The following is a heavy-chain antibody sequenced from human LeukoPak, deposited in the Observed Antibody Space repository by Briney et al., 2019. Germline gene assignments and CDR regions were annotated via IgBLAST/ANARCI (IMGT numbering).Heavy chain of an antibody. Sequence: ASVTVSCNASGYTFTSYYMHWVRQAPGQGLEWMGIINPSGGSTSYAQKFQGRVTMTRDMSTSTVYMELSSLRSEDTAVYYCARSREPKYYCDYWGQGTLVTVSS. CDR1: GYTFTSYY. CDR2: INPSGGST. V-gene: IGHV1-46*01. CDR3: ARSREPKYYCDY. J-gene: IGHJ4*02.